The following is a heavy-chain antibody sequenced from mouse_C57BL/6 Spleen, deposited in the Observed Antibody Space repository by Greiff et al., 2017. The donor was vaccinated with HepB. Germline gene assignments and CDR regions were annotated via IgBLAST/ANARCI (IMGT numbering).Heavy chain of an antibody. Sequence: ESGPGLVKPSQSLSLTCSVTGYSITSGYYWNWIRQFPGNKLEWMGYISYDGSNNYNPSLKNRISITRDTSKNQFFLKLNSVTTEDTATYYCAKYYGSRGGYFDVWGTGTTVTVSS. CDR2: ISYDGSN. J-gene: IGHJ1*03. CDR3: AKYYGSRGGYFDV. V-gene: IGHV3-6*01. CDR1: GYSITSGYY. D-gene: IGHD1-1*01.